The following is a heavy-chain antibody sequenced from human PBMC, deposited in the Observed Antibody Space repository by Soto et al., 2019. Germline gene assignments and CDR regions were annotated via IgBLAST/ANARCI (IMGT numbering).Heavy chain of an antibody. CDR3: ARARGYRYGPVGS. J-gene: IGHJ4*02. Sequence: ASVKVSCKASGYTFTSYAMHWVRQAPVQRLEWMGWINTGNGDTKYSQKFQGRVTITRDTSASTAYMDLSSLRSEDTAVYYCARARGYRYGPVGSRGQGILV. V-gene: IGHV1-3*04. D-gene: IGHD5-18*01. CDR1: GYTFTSYA. CDR2: INTGNGDT.